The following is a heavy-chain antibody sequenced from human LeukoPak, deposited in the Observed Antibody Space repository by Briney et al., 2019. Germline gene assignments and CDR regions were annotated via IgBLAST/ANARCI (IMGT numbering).Heavy chain of an antibody. J-gene: IGHJ4*02. V-gene: IGHV3-7*01. Sequence: GGSLRLSCAASGFTFSSYWMSWVRQAPGKGLEWVANIKQDGSEKYYVDSVKGRFTISRDNAKNSLYLQMNSLRAEDTAVYYCARLRSTMIVAFDYWGQGTLVTVSS. CDR2: IKQDGSEK. D-gene: IGHD3-22*01. CDR1: GFTFSSYW. CDR3: ARLRSTMIVAFDY.